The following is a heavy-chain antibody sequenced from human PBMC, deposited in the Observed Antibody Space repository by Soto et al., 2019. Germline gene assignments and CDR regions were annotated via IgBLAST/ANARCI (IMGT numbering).Heavy chain of an antibody. V-gene: IGHV1-69*04. J-gene: IGHJ3*02. CDR3: ARDPAVQQLVLKEAFDI. CDR1: GGTFSSYT. D-gene: IGHD6-13*01. Sequence: GASVKVSCKASGGTFSSYTISWVRQAPGQGLEWMGRIIPILGIANYAQKFQGRVTITADKSTSTAYMGLSSLRSEDTAVYYCARDPAVQQLVLKEAFDIWGQGTMVTVSS. CDR2: IIPILGIA.